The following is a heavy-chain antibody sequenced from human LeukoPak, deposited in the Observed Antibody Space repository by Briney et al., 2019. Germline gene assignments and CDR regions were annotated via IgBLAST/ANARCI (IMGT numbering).Heavy chain of an antibody. Sequence: GASVKVSCKASGYTFTSYDINWVRQATGQGLEWMGWMNPNSGNTGYAQKFQGRVTMTRNTSISTAYMELSSLRSEDTAVYYRARMGVVVVPAAKRHYYYYYMDVWGKETTVTVSS. CDR2: MNPNSGNT. CDR1: GYTFTSYD. J-gene: IGHJ6*03. D-gene: IGHD2-2*01. V-gene: IGHV1-8*01. CDR3: ARMGVVVVPAAKRHYYYYYMDV.